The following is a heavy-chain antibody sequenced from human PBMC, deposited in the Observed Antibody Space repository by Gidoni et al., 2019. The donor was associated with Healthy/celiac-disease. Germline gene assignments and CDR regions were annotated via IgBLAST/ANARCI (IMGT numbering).Heavy chain of an antibody. J-gene: IGHJ4*02. CDR1: GFTFSSYS. Sequence: EVQLVESGGGLVQPGGSLRLSCAASGFTFSSYSMNWVRQAPGKGLEWVSYISSSSSTIYYADSVKGRFTISRDNAKNSLYLQMNSLRDEDTAVYYCARTYYYDSSGPLLYGYWGQGTLVTVSS. V-gene: IGHV3-48*02. CDR3: ARTYYYDSSGPLLYGY. CDR2: ISSSSSTI. D-gene: IGHD3-22*01.